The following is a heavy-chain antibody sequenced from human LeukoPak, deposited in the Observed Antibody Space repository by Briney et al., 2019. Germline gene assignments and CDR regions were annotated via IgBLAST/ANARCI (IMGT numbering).Heavy chain of an antibody. D-gene: IGHD6-13*01. J-gene: IGHJ4*02. V-gene: IGHV3-48*03. CDR2: ISSSGSII. CDR3: ARRHGSSWADFDY. CDR1: GFTFSSYE. Sequence: GGSLRLSCAASGFTFSSYEMNWVRQAPGKGLEWVSYISSSGSIIYYADSVKGRFTISRDNAKNSLYLQMNSLRAEDTAVYYCARRHGSSWADFDYWGQGTLVTVSS.